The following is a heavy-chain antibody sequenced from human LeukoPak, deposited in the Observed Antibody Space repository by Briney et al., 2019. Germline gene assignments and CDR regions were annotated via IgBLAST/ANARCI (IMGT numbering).Heavy chain of an antibody. CDR1: GGTFSSYA. D-gene: IGHD3-22*01. J-gene: IGHJ4*02. Sequence: EASVKVSCKASGGTFSSYAISWVRQAPGQGLEWMGGIIPIFGTANYAQKFQGRVTITADESTSTAYMELSSLRSEDTAVYYCASRGDSSGYYYYFDYWGQGTLVTVSS. V-gene: IGHV1-69*13. CDR2: IIPIFGTA. CDR3: ASRGDSSGYYYYFDY.